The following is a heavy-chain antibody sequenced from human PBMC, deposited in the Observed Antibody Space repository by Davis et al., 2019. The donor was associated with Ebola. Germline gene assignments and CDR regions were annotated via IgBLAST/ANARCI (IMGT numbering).Heavy chain of an antibody. CDR1: GFTFSSNE. V-gene: IGHV3-48*03. CDR3: ARDVGVVPAAMTLDV. CDR2: IDSSAATI. Sequence: GGSLRLSCAVSGFTFSSNEMTWVRQAPGKGLEWVSYIDSSAATIHYADSVKGRFIISRDNAKNSLYLQMNSLRAEDTAVYYCARDVGVVPAAMTLDVWGPGTTVTVSS. D-gene: IGHD2-2*01. J-gene: IGHJ6*02.